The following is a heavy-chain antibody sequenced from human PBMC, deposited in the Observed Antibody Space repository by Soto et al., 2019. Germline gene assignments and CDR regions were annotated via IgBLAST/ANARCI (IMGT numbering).Heavy chain of an antibody. J-gene: IGHJ4*02. Sequence: SVKVSCKASGGTFSSYAISWVRQAPGQGLEWMGGIIPIFGTANYAQKFQGRVTITADESTSTAYMELSSLRSEDTAVYYRAREVNYGDYYFDYWGQGTLVTVSS. D-gene: IGHD4-17*01. CDR1: GGTFSSYA. V-gene: IGHV1-69*13. CDR2: IIPIFGTA. CDR3: AREVNYGDYYFDY.